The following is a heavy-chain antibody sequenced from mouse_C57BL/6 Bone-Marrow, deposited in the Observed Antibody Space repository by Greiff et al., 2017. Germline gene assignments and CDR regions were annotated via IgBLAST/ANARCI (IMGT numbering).Heavy chain of an antibody. D-gene: IGHD1-1*01. V-gene: IGHV1-54*01. CDR1: GYAFTNYL. CDR3: ARDYYGSSPWFAY. J-gene: IGHJ3*01. CDR2: INPGSGGT. Sequence: VQLQESGAELVRPGTSVKVSCKASGYAFTNYLIEWVKQRPGQGLEWIGVINPGSGGTNYNEKFKGKAALTADNSSSTAYMQLSSLTSEDSAVYFCARDYYGSSPWFAYWGQGTLVTVSA.